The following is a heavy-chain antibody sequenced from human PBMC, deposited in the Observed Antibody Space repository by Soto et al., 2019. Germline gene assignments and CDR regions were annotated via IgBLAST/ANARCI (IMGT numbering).Heavy chain of an antibody. CDR1: GGSISNYY. D-gene: IGHD3-3*01. Sequence: SETLSLTCTVSGGSISNYYCNWIRQPAGKGLEWIGRIDTSGSTNYNPSLKSRVTMSVDKSKQELSLKLSSVTAAATALSSCARGGQDFWSGPFDYWGRGALVTVSS. CDR2: IDTSGST. J-gene: IGHJ4*02. CDR3: ARGGQDFWSGPFDY. V-gene: IGHV4-4*07.